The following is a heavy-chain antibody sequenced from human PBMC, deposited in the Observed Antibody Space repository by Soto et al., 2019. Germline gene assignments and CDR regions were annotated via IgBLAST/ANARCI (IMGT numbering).Heavy chain of an antibody. CDR1: GGALGGYY. CDR3: ASHGSDSGWFFFDP. Sequence: PSETLSRTCTLSGGALGGYYWSWHRQPPGKALERIASASYSGSTDYHPSLKSRVSIAMDTSKNQFSLKMISVTAAATAVYYCASHGSDSGWFFFDPWGQGALVTVSS. J-gene: IGHJ5*02. CDR2: ASYSGST. V-gene: IGHV4-59*08. D-gene: IGHD6-19*01.